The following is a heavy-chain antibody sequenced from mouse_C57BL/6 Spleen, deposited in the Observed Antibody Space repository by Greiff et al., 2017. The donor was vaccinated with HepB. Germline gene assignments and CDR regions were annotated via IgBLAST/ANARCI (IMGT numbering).Heavy chain of an antibody. J-gene: IGHJ2*01. V-gene: IGHV1-7*01. D-gene: IGHD1-1*01. CDR3: AKNAPICCYGSSYYYFDY. Sequence: QVQLQQSGAELAKPGASVKLSCKASGYTFTSYWMHWVKQRPGQGLEWIGYINPSSGYTKYKQKFKDKATLTADKSASTAYMQLSSLTYEDSAVYYCAKNAPICCYGSSYYYFDYWGQGTTLTVSS. CDR2: INPSSGYT. CDR1: GYTFTSYW.